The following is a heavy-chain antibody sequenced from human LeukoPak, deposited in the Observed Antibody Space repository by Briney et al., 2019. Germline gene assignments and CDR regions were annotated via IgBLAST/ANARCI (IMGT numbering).Heavy chain of an antibody. CDR3: ATHRGSSSELDP. V-gene: IGHV4-39*01. CDR2: IYYSGST. J-gene: IGHJ5*02. Sequence: KPSETLSLTCTVSGGSISSTTYYWTWIRQPPGKGLEWIGNIYYSGSTSYNPSLKSRVSISIDTSRNQFSPKLSSVTAADTAVYYCATHRGSSSELDPWGQGTLVTVSS. D-gene: IGHD6-6*01. CDR1: GGSISSTTYY.